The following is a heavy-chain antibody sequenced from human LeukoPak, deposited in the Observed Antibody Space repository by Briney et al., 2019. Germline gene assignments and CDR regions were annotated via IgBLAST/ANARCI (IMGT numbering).Heavy chain of an antibody. CDR2: FSASSTIT. V-gene: IGHV3-23*01. Sequence: GGSLILSFAASGFDFSSYGMSWVRQSPGKGLEWVSTFSASSTITYYADPVKGRFTISRDNSKNTLYLQMHSLRDEDTAVYYCARDLGYCTNGVCHTRFDYWGQGTLVAVSS. D-gene: IGHD2-8*01. CDR1: GFDFSSYG. J-gene: IGHJ4*02. CDR3: ARDLGYCTNGVCHTRFDY.